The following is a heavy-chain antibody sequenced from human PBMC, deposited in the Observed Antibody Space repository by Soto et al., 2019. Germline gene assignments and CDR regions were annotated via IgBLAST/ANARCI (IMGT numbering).Heavy chain of an antibody. D-gene: IGHD3-3*01. J-gene: IGHJ6*02. CDR2: INHGGGT. V-gene: IGHV4-34*01. CDR1: GGSFSGYY. CDR3: ARGFGGTPVDG. Sequence: SETLSLTCAVYGGSFSGYYWSWLRQPPGKGLEWIGEINHGGGTNYNPSLKSRVTISLDTSKNQFSLNLSSVTAADTAVYYCARGFGGTPVDGWGQGTTGTVS.